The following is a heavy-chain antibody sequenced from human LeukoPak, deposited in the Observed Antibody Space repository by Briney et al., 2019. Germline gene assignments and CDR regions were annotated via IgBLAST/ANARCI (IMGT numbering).Heavy chain of an antibody. V-gene: IGHV4-39*07. CDR1: GGSISSSSYY. CDR3: ARARGDDWLFKIGNWFDP. CDR2: IYYSGST. J-gene: IGHJ5*02. Sequence: PSETLSLTCTVSGGSISSSSYYWGWIRQPPGKGLEWIGSIYYSGSTYYNPSLKSRVTISVDTSKNQFSLKLSSVTAADTAVYYCARARGDDWLFKIGNWFDPWGQGTLVTVSS. D-gene: IGHD3-9*01.